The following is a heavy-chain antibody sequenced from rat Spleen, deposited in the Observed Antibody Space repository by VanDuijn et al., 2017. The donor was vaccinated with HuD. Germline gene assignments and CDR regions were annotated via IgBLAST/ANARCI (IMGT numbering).Heavy chain of an antibody. V-gene: IGHV5-31*01. D-gene: IGHD1-11*01. CDR1: GFNFNDYW. J-gene: IGHJ3*01. CDR2: ITNTGDTT. Sequence: EVKLVESGGGLVQPGRSLKLSCAASGFNFNDYWMGWIRQAPGKGLEWVASITNTGDTTYYSDSVKGRFTISRDNAISTLYLQVSSLRSEDTATYYCARALYGGSSELGWFAYWGQGTLVTVSS. CDR3: ARALYGGSSELGWFAY.